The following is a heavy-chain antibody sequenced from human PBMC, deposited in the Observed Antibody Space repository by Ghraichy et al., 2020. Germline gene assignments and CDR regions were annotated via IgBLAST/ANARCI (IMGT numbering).Heavy chain of an antibody. CDR2: ISYDGSNK. CDR1: GFTFSSYA. V-gene: IGHV3-30*04. J-gene: IGHJ6*02. Sequence: GESMNISCAASGFTFSSYAMHWVRQAPGKGLEWVAVISYDGSNKYYADSVKGQFTISRDNSKSTLYLQMNSLRAEDTAVYYCARDRRAASGSTRQDYYYYGMDVWGQGTTVTVSS. CDR3: ARDRRAASGSTRQDYYYYGMDV. D-gene: IGHD1-26*01.